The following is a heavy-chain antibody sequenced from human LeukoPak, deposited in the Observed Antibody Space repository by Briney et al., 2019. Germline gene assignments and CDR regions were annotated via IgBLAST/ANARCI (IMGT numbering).Heavy chain of an antibody. D-gene: IGHD6-13*01. Sequence: ASVKVSCKASGYTFTGYYMHWVRQAPGQGLGWMGWINPNSGGTNYAQKFQGRVTMTRDTSISTAYMELSRLRSDDTAVYYCAREGLGSSSWFDPWGQGTLVTVSS. CDR3: AREGLGSSSWFDP. J-gene: IGHJ5*02. CDR2: INPNSGGT. CDR1: GYTFTGYY. V-gene: IGHV1-2*02.